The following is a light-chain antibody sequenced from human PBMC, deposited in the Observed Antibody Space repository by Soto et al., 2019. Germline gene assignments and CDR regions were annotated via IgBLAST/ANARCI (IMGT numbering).Light chain of an antibody. CDR2: GAS. Sequence: EIVMTQSPATLSVSPGERAALSCRASQSVSINLAWYQQKPGQAPRLLIYGASTRATDIPARFSGSGSGTEFTLTISSLQSEDFAVYSCQQYNKWPLTFGGGTNVEI. J-gene: IGKJ4*01. CDR3: QQYNKWPLT. V-gene: IGKV3-15*01. CDR1: QSVSIN.